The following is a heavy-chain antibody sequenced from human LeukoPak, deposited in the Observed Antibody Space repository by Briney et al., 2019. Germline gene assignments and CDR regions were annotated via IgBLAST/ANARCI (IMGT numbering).Heavy chain of an antibody. Sequence: SETLSLTCTVSGGSISSSSYYWGWIRQPPGKGLEWIGSIYYSGSTYYNPSLKSRVTISVDTSKNQFSLKLSSVTAADTAVYYCARDLLDEWLLAPTFDPWGQGTLVTVSS. CDR2: IYYSGST. CDR3: ARDLLDEWLLAPTFDP. D-gene: IGHD3-3*01. V-gene: IGHV4-39*02. J-gene: IGHJ5*02. CDR1: GGSISSSSYY.